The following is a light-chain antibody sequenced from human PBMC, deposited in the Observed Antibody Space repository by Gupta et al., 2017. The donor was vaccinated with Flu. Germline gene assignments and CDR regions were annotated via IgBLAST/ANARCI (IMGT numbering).Light chain of an antibody. J-gene: IGLJ3*02. CDR2: GVT. Sequence: SSDIGGYNDGSGYQQPPGKAPKLIIYGVTERPSGVPDRFSGSKSGNTASLTVSGLQAEDEADYFCASYAGSNNLWVFGGGTKLTVL. CDR1: SSDIGGYND. V-gene: IGLV2-8*01. CDR3: ASYAGSNNLWV.